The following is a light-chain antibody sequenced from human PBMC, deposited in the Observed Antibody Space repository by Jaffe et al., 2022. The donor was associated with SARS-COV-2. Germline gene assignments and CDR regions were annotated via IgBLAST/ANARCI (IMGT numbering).Light chain of an antibody. CDR2: LGS. J-gene: IGKJ2*01. Sequence: DIVLTQSPLSLPVTPGEPASISCRSSQSLLHRNGFNYLDWYLQKPGQSPQLLIYLGSNRASGVPDRFSGSGSGTDFTLKITRVEPEDVGVYYCMQALETPYMYTFGQGTKLEIK. CDR1: QSLLHRNGFNY. V-gene: IGKV2-28*01. CDR3: MQALETPYMYT.